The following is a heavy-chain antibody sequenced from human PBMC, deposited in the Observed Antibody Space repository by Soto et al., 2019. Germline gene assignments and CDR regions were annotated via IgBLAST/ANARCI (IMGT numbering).Heavy chain of an antibody. J-gene: IGHJ4*02. CDR1: GYTFTSYD. CDR3: ARVGTGIAAAGGHFDY. Sequence: ASVKVSCKASGYTFTSYDINWVRQATGQGLEWMGWMNPNSGNTGYAQKFQGRVTMTRNTSISTAYMELSSLRSEDTAVYYCARVGTGIAAAGGHFDYWGQGTLVTVSS. CDR2: MNPNSGNT. D-gene: IGHD6-13*01. V-gene: IGHV1-8*01.